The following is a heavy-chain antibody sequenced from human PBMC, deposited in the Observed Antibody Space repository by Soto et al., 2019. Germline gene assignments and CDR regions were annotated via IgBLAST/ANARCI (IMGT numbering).Heavy chain of an antibody. Sequence: GGSLRLSCAASGFTVSSNYMSWVRQAPGKGLEWVSFIYSGGSTYYADSVKGRFTISRDNSKNTLYLQMNSLRAEDTAVYYCAKDLYDSSGVQDPGFDYWGQGTLVTVSS. CDR1: GFTVSSNY. V-gene: IGHV3-66*01. CDR2: IYSGGST. J-gene: IGHJ4*02. CDR3: AKDLYDSSGVQDPGFDY. D-gene: IGHD3-22*01.